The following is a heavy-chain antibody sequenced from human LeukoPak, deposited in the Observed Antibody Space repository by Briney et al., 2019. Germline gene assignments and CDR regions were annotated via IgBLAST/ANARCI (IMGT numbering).Heavy chain of an antibody. CDR1: GYTFTNYA. D-gene: IGHD3-10*01. V-gene: IGHV1-3*01. CDR2: INAGNGNT. CDR3: ARGILWFGELSSLGY. Sequence: ASVKVSCKASGYTFTNYAMHWVRQAPGQRLEWTGWINAGNGNTKYSQKFQDRVTITRDTSASTAYMELSSLKSEDTAVYYCARGILWFGELSSLGYWGQGTLVTASS. J-gene: IGHJ4*02.